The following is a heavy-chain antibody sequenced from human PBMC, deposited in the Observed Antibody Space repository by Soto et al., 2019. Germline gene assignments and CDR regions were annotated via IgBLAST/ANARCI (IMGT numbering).Heavy chain of an antibody. J-gene: IGHJ4*02. CDR1: GYTFTSYG. D-gene: IGHD6-19*01. V-gene: IGHV1-18*01. Sequence: QVQLVQSGAEVKKPGASVKVSCKASGYTFTSYGITWVRQAPGQGLEWMGWISAYNGNTNYAQKLQGRVTMTTDTTTSTAYMELRSLRSDDTAVYYCARDRTVLEQWLASPFDYWGQGTLVTVSS. CDR2: ISAYNGNT. CDR3: ARDRTVLEQWLASPFDY.